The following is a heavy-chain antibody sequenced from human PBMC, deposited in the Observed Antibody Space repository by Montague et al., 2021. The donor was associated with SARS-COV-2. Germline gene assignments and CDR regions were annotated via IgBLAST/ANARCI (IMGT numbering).Heavy chain of an antibody. V-gene: IGHV3-23*01. CDR1: GFTFSAHA. CDR3: AKVSYMGGVSDVFDI. D-gene: IGHD3-16*01. CDR2: ISSRGGTT. Sequence: SLRLSCAASGFTFSAHAMNWVRQAPGKGLEWVSAISSRGGTTYYADSVRGRFTNSRDNSNNTLYLQMNSLRGEDTAVYYCAKVSYMGGVSDVFDIWGHGTMVTVSS. J-gene: IGHJ3*02.